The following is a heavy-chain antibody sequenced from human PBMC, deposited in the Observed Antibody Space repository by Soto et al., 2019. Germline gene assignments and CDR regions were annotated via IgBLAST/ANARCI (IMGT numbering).Heavy chain of an antibody. CDR3: AKDPWYDYIWGSYRYDYFDY. V-gene: IGHV3-23*01. CDR1: GFTFSSYA. CDR2: ISGSGGST. D-gene: IGHD3-16*02. Sequence: GGSLRLSCAASGFTFSSYAMSWVRQAPGKGLEWVSAISGSGGSTYYADSVKGRFTISRDNSKNTLYLQMNSLRAEDTAVYYCAKDPWYDYIWGSYRYDYFDYWGQGTPVTVSS. J-gene: IGHJ4*02.